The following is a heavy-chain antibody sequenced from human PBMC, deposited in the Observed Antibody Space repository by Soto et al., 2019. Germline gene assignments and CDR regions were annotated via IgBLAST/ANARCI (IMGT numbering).Heavy chain of an antibody. D-gene: IGHD6-19*01. Sequence: GALRLSCAASGFTFSSYSMNWVRQAPGKGLEWVSYISSGSSTIYYADSVKGRFTISRDNAQNSLYLQMNSLRAEDTAVYYCAKTYSSGRGAFDVWGQGTMVTVSS. J-gene: IGHJ3*01. CDR3: AKTYSSGRGAFDV. CDR2: ISSGSSTI. V-gene: IGHV3-48*01. CDR1: GFTFSSYS.